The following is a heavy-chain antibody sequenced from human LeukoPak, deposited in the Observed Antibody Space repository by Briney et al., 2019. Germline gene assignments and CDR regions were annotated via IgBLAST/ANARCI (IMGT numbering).Heavy chain of an antibody. CDR3: ARGQFPRDFDY. D-gene: IGHD6-19*01. Sequence: GGSLRLSCAASGFTFSSYWMHWVRQAPGKGLVWVSRINSDGSTTNYADSVKGRFTISRDNAKNTLHLQMNSLRAEDTAVYYCARGQFPRDFDYWGQGTLVTVSS. J-gene: IGHJ4*02. V-gene: IGHV3-74*01. CDR2: INSDGSTT. CDR1: GFTFSSYW.